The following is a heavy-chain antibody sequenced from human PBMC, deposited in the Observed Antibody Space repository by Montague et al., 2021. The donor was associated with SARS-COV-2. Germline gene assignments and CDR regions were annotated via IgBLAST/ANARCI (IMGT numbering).Heavy chain of an antibody. Sequence: SETLSLTCTVSGGSISSSSYYWGWIRQPPGKGLEWIGSICYTGSTYYNPSLKSRVTIPVDTSKNQCSLKLSSVTAADTAVYYCARHGYYETYDAFDIWGQGTMVTVSS. J-gene: IGHJ3*02. CDR3: ARHGYYETYDAFDI. V-gene: IGHV4-39*01. CDR1: GGSISSSSYY. CDR2: ICYTGST. D-gene: IGHD3-22*01.